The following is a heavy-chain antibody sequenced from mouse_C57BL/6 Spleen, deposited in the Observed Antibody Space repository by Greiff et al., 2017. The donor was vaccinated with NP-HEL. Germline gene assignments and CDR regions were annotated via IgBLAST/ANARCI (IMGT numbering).Heavy chain of an antibody. D-gene: IGHD2-4*01. CDR3: ARSDTPYDCDFAY. CDR1: GYTFTSYW. J-gene: IGHJ3*01. Sequence: QVQLQQSGAELAKPGASVKLSCKASGYTFTSYWMHWVKQRPGQGLEWIGYINPSSGYTKYNQKFKDKATLTADKSSSTAYMQLSSLTYEDSAVDYCARSDTPYDCDFAYWGQGTLVTVSA. V-gene: IGHV1-7*01. CDR2: INPSSGYT.